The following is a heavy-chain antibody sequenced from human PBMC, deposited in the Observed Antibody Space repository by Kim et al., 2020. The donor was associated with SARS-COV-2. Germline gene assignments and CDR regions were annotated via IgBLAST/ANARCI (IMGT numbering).Heavy chain of an antibody. CDR3: ARNGARGAFDI. D-gene: IGHD3-10*01. Sequence: TNYNPSLKSRVTISVDTSKNQFSLKLSSVTAADTAVYYCARNGARGAFDIWGQGTMVTVSS. CDR2: T. J-gene: IGHJ3*02. V-gene: IGHV4-59*01.